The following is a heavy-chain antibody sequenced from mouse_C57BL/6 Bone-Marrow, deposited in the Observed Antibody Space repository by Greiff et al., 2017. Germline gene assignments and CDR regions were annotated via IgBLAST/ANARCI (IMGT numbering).Heavy chain of an antibody. CDR3: ARRYYGSSKYYYAMDY. Sequence: QVQLQHPGAELVKPGASVKLSCKASGYTFTSYWMHWVKQRPGQGLEWIGMIHPNSGSTNYNEKFKSKATLTVDKSSSTAYMQLSSLTSEDSAVYYCARRYYGSSKYYYAMDYWGQGTSVTVSS. CDR1: GYTFTSYW. D-gene: IGHD1-1*01. J-gene: IGHJ4*01. CDR2: IHPNSGST. V-gene: IGHV1-64*01.